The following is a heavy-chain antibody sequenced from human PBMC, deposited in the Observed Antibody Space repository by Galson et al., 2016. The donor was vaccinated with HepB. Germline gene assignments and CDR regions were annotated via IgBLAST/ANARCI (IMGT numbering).Heavy chain of an antibody. D-gene: IGHD2-15*01. J-gene: IGHJ3*02. Sequence: TLSLTCTVSSGSISSGSYYWSWIRQPAGKGLEWIGRIYTSGSTKYNPSLKSRVTISVDTSKNQFSLKLSSVTAAATAVYYCAREVVVVAAPWAFDIWGQGTMVTVSS. V-gene: IGHV4-61*02. CDR1: SGSISSGSYY. CDR3: AREVVVVAAPWAFDI. CDR2: IYTSGST.